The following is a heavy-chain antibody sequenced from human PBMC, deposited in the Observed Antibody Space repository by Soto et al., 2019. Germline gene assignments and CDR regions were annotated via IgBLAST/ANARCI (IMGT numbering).Heavy chain of an antibody. J-gene: IGHJ4*01. CDR2: ISYDGTNK. CDR1: GFTFSSFA. Sequence: PGGSLRVSCAASGFTFSSFAMHWVRQAPGKGLEWVALISYDGTNKYYADSVKGRFTISRDNSKNTLYLQMNSLGAVDTAVYYCARARGPTYGYDPNYWGHGTLVTVSS. D-gene: IGHD5-18*01. V-gene: IGHV3-30-3*01. CDR3: ARARGPTYGYDPNY.